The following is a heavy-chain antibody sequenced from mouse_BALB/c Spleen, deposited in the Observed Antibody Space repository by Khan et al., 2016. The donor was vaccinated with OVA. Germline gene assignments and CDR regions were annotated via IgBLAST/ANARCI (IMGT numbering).Heavy chain of an antibody. CDR1: GLNIKDTY. V-gene: IGHV14-3*02. D-gene: IGHD2-3*01. CDR2: IDPPNGNT. CDR3: ARMARK. Sequence: VQLKQSGAELVKPGAKVKLSCTVSGLNIKDTYMHWLKQWPEQGLEWIGGIDPPNGNTKYDPKVPGKAIITADTSSHTAYLQLSCQTSKDNAVYYCARMARKWGQGTTLTVSS. J-gene: IGHJ2*01.